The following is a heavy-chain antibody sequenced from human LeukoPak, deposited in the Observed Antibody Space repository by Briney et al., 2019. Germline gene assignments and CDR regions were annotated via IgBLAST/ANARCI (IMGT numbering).Heavy chain of an antibody. CDR3: ARQGYDSGFDY. CDR1: GLSFSRYY. V-gene: IGHV3-66*04. D-gene: IGHD5-12*01. CDR2: LFSGGDT. Sequence: GGSLRLSCAASGLSFSRYYMSWVRQAPGKGLEWVSVLFSGGDTYYADSVKDRFSISRDSSRETLFLQMNSLRADDTAVYYCARQGYDSGFDYWGHGTMVTVSS. J-gene: IGHJ4*01.